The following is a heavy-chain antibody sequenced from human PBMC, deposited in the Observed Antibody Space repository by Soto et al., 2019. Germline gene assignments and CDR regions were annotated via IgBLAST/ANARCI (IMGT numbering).Heavy chain of an antibody. CDR2: ISNTGRYI. D-gene: IGHD3-3*01. Sequence: GGSLRLSCAASGFIFDSSGMNWVRQVPGKGLEWVSSISNTGRYIFYADSVKGRFTISRDNAKNSLYLEMNSLRAEDTAIYYCARVGPFLGYLADVWGQGTTVTVSS. J-gene: IGHJ6*02. V-gene: IGHV3-21*01. CDR1: GFIFDSSG. CDR3: ARVGPFLGYLADV.